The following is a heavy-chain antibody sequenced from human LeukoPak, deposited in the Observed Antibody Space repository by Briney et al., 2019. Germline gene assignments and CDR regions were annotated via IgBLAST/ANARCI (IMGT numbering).Heavy chain of an antibody. Sequence: GASVKVSCTASGYTFTGYYMHWVRQAPGQGLEWMGWINPNSGGTNYAQKFQGRVTMTRDTSISTAYMELSRLRSDDTAVYYCARDAAAMRRHYYYYYMDVWGKGTTVTVSS. J-gene: IGHJ6*03. CDR3: ARDAAAMRRHYYYYYMDV. CDR1: GYTFTGYY. V-gene: IGHV1-2*02. D-gene: IGHD2-2*01. CDR2: INPNSGGT.